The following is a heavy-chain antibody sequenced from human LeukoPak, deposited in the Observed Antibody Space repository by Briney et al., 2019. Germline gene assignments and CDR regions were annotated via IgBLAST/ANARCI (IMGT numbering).Heavy chain of an antibody. D-gene: IGHD5-18*01. V-gene: IGHV1-18*04. CDR3: ARDGTRGYSYGSDY. CDR2: INAYNGNT. Sequence: ASVKVSCKASGYTXTDYYIYWVRQAPAVGLEWMGWINAYNGNTNYAQNLQGRLTMTTDTSTNSAYMELRSLRSDDTAVYYCARDGTRGYSYGSDYWGQGTLVTVSS. J-gene: IGHJ4*02. CDR1: GYTXTDYY.